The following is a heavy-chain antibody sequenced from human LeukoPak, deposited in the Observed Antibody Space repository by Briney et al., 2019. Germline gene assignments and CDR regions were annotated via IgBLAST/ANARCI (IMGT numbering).Heavy chain of an antibody. Sequence: PGGSLTLSCSPSGLTFSSHVMRWVRHPPGKGREWVSSITGSGGSTHYADSVKGRFHIIRDNSKNTLHLQMNRLRGEDTAVYFCAKDTLYYGMDVWREGTTVTVSS. CDR2: ITGSGGST. V-gene: IGHV3-23*01. CDR1: GLTFSSHV. J-gene: IGHJ6*04. CDR3: AKDTLYYGMDV.